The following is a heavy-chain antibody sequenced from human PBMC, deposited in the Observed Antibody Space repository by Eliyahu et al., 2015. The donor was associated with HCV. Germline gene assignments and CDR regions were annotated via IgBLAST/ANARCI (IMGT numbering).Heavy chain of an antibody. D-gene: IGHD3-22*01. Sequence: EVQLVESGGGLVQPGGSLRLSCAASGFTFSSYAMSWVRQAPGXGLXXVSAISGSGGSTXYADSVKGRFTISRDNSKNTLYLQMNSLRAEDTAVYYCAKEGSYYYDSSGYQRRPTKTGQDYYYGMDVWGQGTTVTVSS. CDR2: ISGSGGST. CDR3: AKEGSYYYDSSGYQRRPTKTGQDYYYGMDV. V-gene: IGHV3-23*04. J-gene: IGHJ6*02. CDR1: GFTFSSYA.